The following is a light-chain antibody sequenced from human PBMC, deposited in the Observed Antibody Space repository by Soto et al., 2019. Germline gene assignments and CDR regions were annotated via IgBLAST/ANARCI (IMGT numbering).Light chain of an antibody. Sequence: QSVLTQPASVSGSPGQSTTISCTGTSSDVGGYNEVSWYQQRPGKVPKLMIYDVTNRPSGVSNRFSGSKSGNTASLTISGLPAEDEAYYYCSSHAAGSTLIFGGGTKLTVL. J-gene: IGLJ2*01. CDR2: DVT. V-gene: IGLV2-14*03. CDR3: SSHAAGSTLI. CDR1: SSDVGGYNE.